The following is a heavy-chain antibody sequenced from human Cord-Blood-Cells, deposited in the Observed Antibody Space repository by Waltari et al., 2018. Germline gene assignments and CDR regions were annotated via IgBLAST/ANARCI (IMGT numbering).Heavy chain of an antibody. Sequence: QVQLVQSGAAVKKPGSSVKVSCKASGGTFSSYAISWVRQAPGHGLEWMGGISPIVGTANDAQKFQGRVTITADEATSTAYMELSSLRSEDTAVYYCARDRLTGTTGWFDAFDIWGQGTMVTVSS. CDR1: GGTFSSYA. V-gene: IGHV1-69*01. CDR2: ISPIVGTA. J-gene: IGHJ3*02. D-gene: IGHD1-7*01. CDR3: ARDRLTGTTGWFDAFDI.